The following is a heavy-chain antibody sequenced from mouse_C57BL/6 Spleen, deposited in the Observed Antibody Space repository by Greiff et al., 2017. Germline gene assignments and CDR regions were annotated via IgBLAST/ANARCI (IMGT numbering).Heavy chain of an antibody. CDR1: GFSLTSYG. Sequence: VQLQESGPGLVQPSQCLSITCTVSGFSLTSYGVPWVRQSPGKGLEWLGVIWRGGSTDYNAAFMSRLSITKDNSKSQVFLKMNSLRADDTAIYYCAKAYSSGYNYFDYWGQGATLTVSS. CDR3: AKAYSSGYNYFDY. J-gene: IGHJ2*01. D-gene: IGHD3-2*02. CDR2: IWRGGST. V-gene: IGHV2-5*01.